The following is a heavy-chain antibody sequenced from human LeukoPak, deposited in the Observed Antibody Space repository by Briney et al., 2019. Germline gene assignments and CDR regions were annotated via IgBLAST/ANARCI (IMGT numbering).Heavy chain of an antibody. CDR2: ISAYNGNT. Sequence: ASVKVSCKASGYTFTSYGISWVRQAPGQGLEWMGRISAYNGNTNYAQKLQGRVTMTTDTSTSTAYMELRSLRSDDTAVYYCATGWSSGSSDAFDIWGQGTMVTVSS. CDR1: GYTFTSYG. D-gene: IGHD6-19*01. V-gene: IGHV1-18*01. CDR3: ATGWSSGSSDAFDI. J-gene: IGHJ3*02.